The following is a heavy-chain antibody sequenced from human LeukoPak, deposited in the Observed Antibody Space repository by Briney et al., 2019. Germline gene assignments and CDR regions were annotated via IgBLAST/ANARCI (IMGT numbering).Heavy chain of an antibody. CDR2: IYYSGSA. Sequence: SETLSLTCTVSGGSISSGGYYWGWIRQPPGKGLEWIGSIYYSGSAYYNPSLKSRVTISADTSKNQFSLKLSSVTAADAAVYNCARQYSSGWPWFDPWGQGTLDTVSS. J-gene: IGHJ5*02. CDR3: ARQYSSGWPWFDP. D-gene: IGHD6-19*01. CDR1: GGSISSGGYY. V-gene: IGHV4-39*01.